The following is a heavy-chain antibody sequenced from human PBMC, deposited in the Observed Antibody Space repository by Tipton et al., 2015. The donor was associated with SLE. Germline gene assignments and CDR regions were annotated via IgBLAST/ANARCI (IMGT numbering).Heavy chain of an antibody. CDR1: GYSFTSYW. CDR2: IDPSDSYT. CDR3: ATGGDGYNFPY. D-gene: IGHD5-24*01. V-gene: IGHV5-10-1*01. Sequence: SLRLSCKGSGYSFTSYWIGWVRQMPGKGLEWMGMIDPSDSYTNYSPSFQGHVTISADKSVSTAYVQWSSLKASDTAMYYCATGGDGYNFPYWGQGTLVTVSS. J-gene: IGHJ4*02.